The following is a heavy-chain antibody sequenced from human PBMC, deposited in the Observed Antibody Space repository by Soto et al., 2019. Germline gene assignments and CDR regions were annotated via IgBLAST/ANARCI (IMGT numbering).Heavy chain of an antibody. J-gene: IGHJ6*02. CDR1: GASISSISCY. CDR3: AGLAAIITMVRGVAYGMDV. Sequence: LSLTCPLTGASISSISCYWASIRQPPGKGLDWIGSIYYSGSTYSNPSLKSRFTISVDTSKNQFSLKLSSVTAADTAVYYCAGLAAIITMVRGVAYGMDVWGQGTTVT. CDR2: IYYSGST. V-gene: IGHV4-39*01. D-gene: IGHD3-10*01.